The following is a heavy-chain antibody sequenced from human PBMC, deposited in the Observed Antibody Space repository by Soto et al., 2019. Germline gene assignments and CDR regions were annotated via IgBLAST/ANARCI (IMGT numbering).Heavy chain of an antibody. CDR2: INHRGST. J-gene: IGHJ4*02. V-gene: IGHV4-34*01. CDR3: ARGVGYAGVDY. Sequence: QVQLQQWGAGLLKPSETLSLTCAVYGGSFSAYYWSWIRQPPGKGLEWIGEINHRGSTNYNPSLRSRVTISVDRCKNQFSLKLSSVTAADTDVYYCARGVGYAGVDYWGQGTLVTVSS. D-gene: IGHD5-12*01. CDR1: GGSFSAYY.